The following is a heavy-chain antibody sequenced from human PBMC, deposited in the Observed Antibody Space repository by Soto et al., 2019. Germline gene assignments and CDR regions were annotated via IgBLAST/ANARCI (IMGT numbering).Heavy chain of an antibody. D-gene: IGHD2-2*03. CDR2: ISWNSGDI. J-gene: IGHJ4*02. CDR3: AKDNDLDRDGPFDY. Sequence: EMQLVESGGGSVQPGRSLRLSCAASGFSFDDYGMHWVRQGPGKGREWVSGISWNSGDIYYADSVKGRFTISRDNAKKSLYLQMNSLRTEDTALYYCAKDNDLDRDGPFDYWGQGILVTVSS. CDR1: GFSFDDYG. V-gene: IGHV3-9*01.